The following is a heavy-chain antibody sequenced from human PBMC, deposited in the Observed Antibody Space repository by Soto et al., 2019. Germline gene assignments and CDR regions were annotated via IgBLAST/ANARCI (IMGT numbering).Heavy chain of an antibody. Sequence: PGGSLRLSCAGSGFSFGSYEMHWVRQAPVKVLEWVTFTSYDGSINYYADSVKVRFTMSRDNSKNLLYLQMNSLRTEDTAVYYCVRRSTVSYYAVDVWGQGTTVTVS. CDR3: VRRSTVSYYAVDV. CDR2: TSYDGSIN. D-gene: IGHD4-17*01. J-gene: IGHJ6*02. CDR1: GFSFGSYE. V-gene: IGHV3-30*04.